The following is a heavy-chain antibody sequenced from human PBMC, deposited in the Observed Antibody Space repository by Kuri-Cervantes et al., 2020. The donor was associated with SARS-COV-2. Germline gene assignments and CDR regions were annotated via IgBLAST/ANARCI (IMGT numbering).Heavy chain of an antibody. Sequence: GGSLRLSCAASGFTFSSYSMNWVRQAPGKGLEWVSSISSSSSYIYYADSVKGRFTISRDNAKNSLYLQMNSLRDEDTAVYYCARDGGLSVVVIDFDYWGQGTLVTVSS. V-gene: IGHV3-21*01. CDR1: GFTFSSYS. J-gene: IGHJ4*02. D-gene: IGHD3-22*01. CDR3: ARDGGLSVVVIDFDY. CDR2: ISSSSSYI.